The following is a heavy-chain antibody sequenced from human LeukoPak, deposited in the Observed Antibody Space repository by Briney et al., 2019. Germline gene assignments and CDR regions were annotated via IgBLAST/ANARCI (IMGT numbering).Heavy chain of an antibody. V-gene: IGHV3-30*18. CDR3: AKGPLRGTAAAIAY. CDR1: GFTFNNYG. Sequence: GKSLRLSCAASGFTFNNYGMHWVRQAPGKGLEWVAVISYDGRNIHYPDSVKGRFTISRDISTDTLWLQMDSLRTEDTAVYYCAKGPLRGTAAAIAYWGQGTLVTVSS. CDR2: ISYDGRNI. J-gene: IGHJ4*02. D-gene: IGHD2-2*01.